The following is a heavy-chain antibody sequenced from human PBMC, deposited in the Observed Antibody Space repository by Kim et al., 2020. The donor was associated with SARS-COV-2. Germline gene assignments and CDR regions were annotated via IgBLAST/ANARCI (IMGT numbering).Heavy chain of an antibody. D-gene: IGHD3-22*01. V-gene: IGHV3-23*01. Sequence: GRFTISRDNSKNTLYLQMNSLRAEDTAVYYCAKDGPITMIVVVIAYYFDYWGQGTLVTVSS. J-gene: IGHJ4*02. CDR3: AKDGPITMIVVVIAYYFDY.